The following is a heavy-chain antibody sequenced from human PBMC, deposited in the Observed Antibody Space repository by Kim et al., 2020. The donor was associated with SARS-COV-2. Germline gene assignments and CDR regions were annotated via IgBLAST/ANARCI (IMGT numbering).Heavy chain of an antibody. V-gene: IGHV4-61*02. D-gene: IGHD6-19*01. CDR1: GGSISSGSYY. J-gene: IGHJ4*02. CDR3: ARGRRQWLFDY. Sequence: SETLSLTCTVSGGSISSGSYYWSWIRQPAGKGLEWIGRIYTSGSTNYNPSLKSRVTISVDTSKNQFSLKLSSVTAADTAVYYCARGRRQWLFDYWGQGTLVTVSS. CDR2: IYTSGST.